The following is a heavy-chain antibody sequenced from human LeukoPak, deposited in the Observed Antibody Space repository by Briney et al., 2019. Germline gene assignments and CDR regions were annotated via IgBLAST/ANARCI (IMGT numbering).Heavy chain of an antibody. V-gene: IGHV3-74*01. Sequence: GGSLRLSCAASGFTFSTYWMHWVRQAPGKGLVWASHIKTDGSSTTYADSVKGRFTISRDNAKNTLYLQMNSLRAEDTAVYYCARDRGYTQDYWGQGTLVTVSS. J-gene: IGHJ4*02. CDR2: IKTDGSST. D-gene: IGHD5-12*01. CDR1: GFTFSTYW. CDR3: ARDRGYTQDY.